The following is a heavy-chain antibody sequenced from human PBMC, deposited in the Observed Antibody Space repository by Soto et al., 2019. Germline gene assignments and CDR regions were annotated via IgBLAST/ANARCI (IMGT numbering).Heavy chain of an antibody. D-gene: IGHD3-3*01. CDR2: INPNSGGT. CDR3: ARAPAPFRFLEWLLSSSGWFDP. Sequence: ASVKVSCKASGYTFTGCYMHWVRQAPGQGLEWMGWINPNSGGTNYAQKFQGRVTMTRDTSISTAYMELSRLRSDDTAVYYCARAPAPFRFLEWLLSSSGWFDPWGQGTLVTVSS. J-gene: IGHJ5*02. CDR1: GYTFTGCY. V-gene: IGHV1-2*02.